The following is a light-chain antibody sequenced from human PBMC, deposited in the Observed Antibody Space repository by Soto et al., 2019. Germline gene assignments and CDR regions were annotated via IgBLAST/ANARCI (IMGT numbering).Light chain of an antibody. CDR2: DAS. CDR3: QQYNNYPYT. J-gene: IGKJ2*01. V-gene: IGKV1-5*01. CDR1: QSIRSW. Sequence: DIQMTQAPSTLSASVGDRVTITCRASQSIRSWLAWYQQKPGKAPKLLIYDASNLESWVPSRFSGSGSGTEFTLTISSLQPDDFVTYYCQQYNNYPYTLGQGTKLEVK.